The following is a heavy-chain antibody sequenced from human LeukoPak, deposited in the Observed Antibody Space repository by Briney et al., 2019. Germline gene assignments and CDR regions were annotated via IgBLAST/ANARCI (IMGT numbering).Heavy chain of an antibody. V-gene: IGHV3-48*01. CDR3: ARGRCTGGSCYSNFEY. D-gene: IGHD2-15*01. Sequence: GGSLRLSCAASGFTFSNAWMSWVRQAPGKGLEWVSYISSSGSTMYYADSVKGRFTISRDSAKNSLFLQMNSLKGEDTAVYYCARGRCTGGSCYSNFEYWGQETLVTVSS. CDR1: GFTFSNAW. CDR2: ISSSGSTM. J-gene: IGHJ4*02.